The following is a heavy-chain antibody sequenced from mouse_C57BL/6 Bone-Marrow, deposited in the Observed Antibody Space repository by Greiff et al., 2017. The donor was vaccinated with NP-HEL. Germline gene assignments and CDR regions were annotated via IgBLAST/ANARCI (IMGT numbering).Heavy chain of an antibody. D-gene: IGHD2-4*01. V-gene: IGHV5-4*03. CDR3: ARLYYDYDMDY. CDR2: ISDGGSYT. J-gene: IGHJ4*01. CDR1: GFTFSSYA. Sequence: EVMLVESGGGLVKPGGSLKLSCAASGFTFSSYAMYWVRQTPEKRLEWVATISDGGSYTYYPDNVKGRFTISRDNAKNNLYLQMSHLKSEDTAMYYCARLYYDYDMDYWGQGTSVTVSS.